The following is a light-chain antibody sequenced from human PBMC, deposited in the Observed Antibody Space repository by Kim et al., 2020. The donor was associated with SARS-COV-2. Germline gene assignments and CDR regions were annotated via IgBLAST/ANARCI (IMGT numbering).Light chain of an antibody. V-gene: IGKV3-20*01. Sequence: EIVLTQSPCTLSLSLGERATLSCRASQSVTSGYLAWYQQKPGQAPKPLIYGTSSRATVIPDRFSGSGSGTDFTLTISRLEPEDFAMYYCQQFHRSPRTFGQGTKLEI. CDR3: QQFHRSPRT. J-gene: IGKJ2*02. CDR2: GTS. CDR1: QSVTSGY.